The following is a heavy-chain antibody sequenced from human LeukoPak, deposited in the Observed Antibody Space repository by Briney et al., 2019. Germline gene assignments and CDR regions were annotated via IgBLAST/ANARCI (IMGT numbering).Heavy chain of an antibody. CDR3: ARGGRCSSTSCFTGWFDP. J-gene: IGHJ5*02. CDR2: IYYSGST. D-gene: IGHD2-2*02. CDR1: GGSISSGDYY. V-gene: IGHV4-30-4*08. Sequence: PSQTLSLTCTVSGGSISSGDYYWSWIRQPPGKGLEWIGYIYYSGSTYYNPSLKSRVTISVDTSKNQFSLKLSSVTAADTAVYYCARGGRCSSTSCFTGWFDPWGQGTLVTVSS.